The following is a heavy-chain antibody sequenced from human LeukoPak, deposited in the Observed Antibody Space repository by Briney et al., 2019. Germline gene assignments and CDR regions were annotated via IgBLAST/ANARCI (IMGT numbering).Heavy chain of an antibody. D-gene: IGHD3-10*01. J-gene: IGHJ6*02. CDR3: ARVWFGELLSYGMDV. CDR2: IYYSGST. Sequence: SETLSLTCTVSGGSISSHYWSWIRQPPGKGLEWIGYIYYSGSTNYNPSLKSRVTISVDTSKNQFSLKLSSVTAADTAVYYCARVWFGELLSYGMDVWGQGTTVTVSS. CDR1: GGSISSHY. V-gene: IGHV4-59*11.